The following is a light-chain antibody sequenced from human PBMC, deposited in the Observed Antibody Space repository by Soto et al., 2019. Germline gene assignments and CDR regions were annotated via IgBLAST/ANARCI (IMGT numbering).Light chain of an antibody. J-gene: IGKJ2*01. CDR3: QLYGSSPPYT. Sequence: EIVLTQSPGTLSLSPGERATLSCRASQSVSSSYLAWYQQKPGQAPRLLIYGASSRATGIPDRFSGSGSGTDSTLTISRLEPEDFAVYYCQLYGSSPPYTFGQGTKLEIK. CDR1: QSVSSSY. V-gene: IGKV3-20*01. CDR2: GAS.